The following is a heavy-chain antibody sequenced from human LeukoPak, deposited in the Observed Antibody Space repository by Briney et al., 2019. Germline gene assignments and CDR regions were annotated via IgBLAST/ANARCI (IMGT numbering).Heavy chain of an antibody. D-gene: IGHD2-15*01. CDR3: ARPRGYCSSGSCYSIDY. Sequence: GESLKVSCKGSGYSFTSYWIGWVRQVPGKGLEWMGIIYPGDSDTRYSPSFQGQVTISADRSISTAYLQWNSPKASDTAMYYCARPRGYCSSGSCYSIDYWGQGTLVTVSS. J-gene: IGHJ4*02. V-gene: IGHV5-51*01. CDR2: IYPGDSDT. CDR1: GYSFTSYW.